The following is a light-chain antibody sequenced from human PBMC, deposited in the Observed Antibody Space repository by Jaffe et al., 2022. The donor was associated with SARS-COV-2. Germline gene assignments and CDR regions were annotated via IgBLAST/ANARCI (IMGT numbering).Light chain of an antibody. CDR2: EVS. J-gene: IGLJ2*01. V-gene: IGLV2-14*01. CDR3: SSYTGSSTVI. Sequence: QSALTQPASVSGSPGQSITISCTGTSSDVGGYNFVSWYQQHPGKAPKLLIFEVSNRPSGVSNRFSGSKSDNTASLTISGLQAEDEADYYCSSYTGSSTVIFGGGTKLTVL. CDR1: SSDVGGYNF.